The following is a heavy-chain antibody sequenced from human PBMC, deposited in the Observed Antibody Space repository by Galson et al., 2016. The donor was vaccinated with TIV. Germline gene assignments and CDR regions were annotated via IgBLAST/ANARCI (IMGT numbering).Heavy chain of an antibody. V-gene: IGHV3-48*02. D-gene: IGHD4-11*01. CDR2: ISSGSRVI. Sequence: SLRLSCAASGFTFSTYGMNWVRQAPGKGLEWVSYISSGSRVIFYADSVKGRFTISRDNAKNSLNLQMNSLRDEDTAVYYSAGTPGDYSNYRPIDYWGQGTLVTVSS. J-gene: IGHJ4*02. CDR1: GFTFSTYG. CDR3: AGTPGDYSNYRPIDY.